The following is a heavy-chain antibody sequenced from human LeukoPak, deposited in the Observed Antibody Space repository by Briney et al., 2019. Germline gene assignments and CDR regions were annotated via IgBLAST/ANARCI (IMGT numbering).Heavy chain of an antibody. CDR3: ARDRRLGYDSSGYYIREYYFDY. CDR2: IYYSGSA. J-gene: IGHJ4*02. D-gene: IGHD3-22*01. V-gene: IGHV4-59*12. CDR1: GGSIFADY. Sequence: SETLSLTCSVSGGSIFADYWSWIRQPPGKGLEWIGYIYYSGSANYNPSLKSRVTISVDTSKNQFSLKLSSVTAADTAVYYCARDRRLGYDSSGYYIREYYFDYWGQGTLVTVSS.